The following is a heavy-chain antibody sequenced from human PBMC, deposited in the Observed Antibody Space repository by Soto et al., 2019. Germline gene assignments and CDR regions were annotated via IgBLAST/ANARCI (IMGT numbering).Heavy chain of an antibody. CDR3: AIQPPRPAGD. J-gene: IGHJ4*02. D-gene: IGHD2-2*01. V-gene: IGHV4-59*08. CDR1: GGAISSYY. Sequence: QVQLQESGPGLVKTSETLSLTCTVSGGAISSYYWSWIRQPPGQGLEWIGYIYYSGSTNYNPSLNSRVTISVDTSKNRFSLKLSSVTAADTAVYYCAIQPPRPAGDWGQGTLVTVSS. CDR2: IYYSGST.